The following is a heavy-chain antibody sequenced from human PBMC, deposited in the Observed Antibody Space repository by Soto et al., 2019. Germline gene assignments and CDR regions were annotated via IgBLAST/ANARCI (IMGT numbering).Heavy chain of an antibody. D-gene: IGHD1-26*01. V-gene: IGHV5-51*01. CDR3: ASASVAPLEWELTYCYYGMDV. Sequence: PGESLKISCKGSGYSFTSYWNGWVRQMPGKGLEWMGIIYPGDSDTRYSPSFQGQVTISADKSISTAYLQWSSLKASDTAMYYCASASVAPLEWELTYCYYGMDVWGQGTTVTVSS. CDR2: IYPGDSDT. CDR1: GYSFTSYW. J-gene: IGHJ6*02.